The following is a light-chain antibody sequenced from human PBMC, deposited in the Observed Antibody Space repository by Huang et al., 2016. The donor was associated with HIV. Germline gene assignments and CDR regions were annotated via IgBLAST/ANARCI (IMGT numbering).Light chain of an antibody. J-gene: IGKJ4*01. CDR1: QSVGSV. V-gene: IGKV3D-11*02. CDR2: DVA. CDR3: QQRSNWHPLS. Sequence: EIVLTQSPATLSLSPGEKATLSCRASQSVGSVAWYQQKPGQAPRLLIYDVANRATGIPARFSGSGPGTDCTLTISSLEPEDFAVYYCQQRSNWHPLSFGGGTKVEIK.